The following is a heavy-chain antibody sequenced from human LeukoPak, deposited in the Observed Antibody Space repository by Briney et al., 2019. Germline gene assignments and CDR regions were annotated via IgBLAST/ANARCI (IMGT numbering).Heavy chain of an antibody. CDR3: ARRAAPPNYGMDV. Sequence: SETLSLTCTVSGGSISGYYWTWIRQAPGEGLEYIGYIYYSGSTNYNPSLKSRVTISVDTSKNQFSLKLSSVTAADAAVYYCARRAAPPNYGMDVWGQGTTVTVSS. CDR2: IYYSGST. CDR1: GGSISGYY. D-gene: IGHD2-15*01. V-gene: IGHV4-59*08. J-gene: IGHJ6*02.